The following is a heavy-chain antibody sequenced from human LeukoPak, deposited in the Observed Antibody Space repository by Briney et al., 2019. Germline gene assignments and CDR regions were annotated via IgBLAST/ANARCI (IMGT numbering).Heavy chain of an antibody. Sequence: GGSLRLSCAASGFSFSSFAMHWVRQAPGKGLEWVAVVSYDGNSKYYADSAKGRFTISRDNSNSTLYVQMNSLRVEDTAVYYCARQYTIGIVGTSLDSWGQGTLVTVSS. V-gene: IGHV3-30*04. CDR3: ARQYTIGIVGTSLDS. CDR2: VSYDGNSK. D-gene: IGHD5-12*01. CDR1: GFSFSSFA. J-gene: IGHJ4*02.